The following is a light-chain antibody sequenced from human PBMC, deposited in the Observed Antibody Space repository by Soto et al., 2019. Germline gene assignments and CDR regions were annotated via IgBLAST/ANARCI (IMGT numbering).Light chain of an antibody. CDR2: EVS. J-gene: IGLJ2*01. CDR1: SSDVGNNNF. CDR3: AAWDDSLNGLV. Sequence: QSALTQPASVSGSPGQSITISCTGTSSDVGNNNFVSWYQQYPGKAPRLMIYEVSNRPSGVSERFAGSKSGNTASLTISGLQAEDEADYYCAAWDDSLNGLVFGGGTKLTVL. V-gene: IGLV2-14*01.